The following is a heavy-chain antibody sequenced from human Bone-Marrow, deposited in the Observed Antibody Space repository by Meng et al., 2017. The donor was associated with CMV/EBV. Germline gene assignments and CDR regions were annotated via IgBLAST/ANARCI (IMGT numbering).Heavy chain of an antibody. D-gene: IGHD3-10*01. CDR1: GGSISSSGDY. CDR2: IYYSGST. CDR3: ASGLTMVRGITRFDP. V-gene: IGHV4-39*01. J-gene: IGHJ5*02. Sequence: SETLSLTCTVSGGSISSSGDYWGWIRQPPGKGLEWIGSIYYSGSTYHNPSLKSRVTISVDMSMNQFSLKLSSVTAADPAVYYCASGLTMVRGITRFDPWGQGTLVTVSS.